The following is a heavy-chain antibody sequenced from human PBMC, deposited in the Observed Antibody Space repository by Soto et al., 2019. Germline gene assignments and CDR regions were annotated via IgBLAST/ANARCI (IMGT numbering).Heavy chain of an antibody. CDR2: IIPILGIA. CDR1: GGTFSSYT. Sequence: QVQLVQSGAEVKKPGSSVKVSCKASGGTFSSYTISWVRQAPGQGLEWMGRIIPILGIANYAQKFQGRVTITADKSTRTAYMELSSLRSEDTAVYYCALCSGGSCYSAEYFQHWGQGTLVTVSS. D-gene: IGHD2-15*01. CDR3: ALCSGGSCYSAEYFQH. V-gene: IGHV1-69*02. J-gene: IGHJ1*01.